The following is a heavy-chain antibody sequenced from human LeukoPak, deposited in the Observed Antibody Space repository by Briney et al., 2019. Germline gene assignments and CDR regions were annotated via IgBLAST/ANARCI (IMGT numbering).Heavy chain of an antibody. CDR2: VWSDEINK. Sequence: PGGSLRLSCAASGFTFSNYAMNWVRQAPGKGLEWVAVVWSDEINKHYADSVRGRFTISRDNSKNTLYLQMNSLRAEDTAVYYCARDIHAFDIWGQGTMVTVSS. CDR1: GFTFSNYA. D-gene: IGHD2-21*01. V-gene: IGHV3-33*01. J-gene: IGHJ3*02. CDR3: ARDIHAFDI.